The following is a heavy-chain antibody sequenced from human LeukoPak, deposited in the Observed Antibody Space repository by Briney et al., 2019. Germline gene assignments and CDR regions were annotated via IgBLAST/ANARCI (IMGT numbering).Heavy chain of an antibody. V-gene: IGHV4-4*02. Sequence: SGTLSLTCGVSVGSISSGNWWSWVRQSPGKGLEWIGEIYHNGTPNYNPSLKSRVTISADTFKNHFSLKLTAVTAADTAVYYCATAPILRGEGGEHYKYGMDVWGQGTTVIVSS. CDR3: ATAPILRGEGGEHYKYGMDV. CDR1: VGSISSGNW. D-gene: IGHD2-2*02. J-gene: IGHJ6*02. CDR2: IYHNGTP.